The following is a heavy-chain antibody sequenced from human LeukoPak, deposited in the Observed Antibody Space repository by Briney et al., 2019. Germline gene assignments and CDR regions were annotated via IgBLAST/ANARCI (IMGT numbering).Heavy chain of an antibody. CDR1: GFTVSSNY. CDR3: ARYGVRYLRYYYYGMDV. CDR2: IKQDGSEK. D-gene: IGHD1-1*01. V-gene: IGHV3-7*01. J-gene: IGHJ6*02. Sequence: GGSLRLSCAASGFTVSSNYMSWVRQAPGKGLEWVANIKQDGSEKYYVDSVKGRFTISRDNAKNSLYLQMNSLRAEDTAVYYCARYGVRYLRYYYYGMDVWGQGTTVTVSS.